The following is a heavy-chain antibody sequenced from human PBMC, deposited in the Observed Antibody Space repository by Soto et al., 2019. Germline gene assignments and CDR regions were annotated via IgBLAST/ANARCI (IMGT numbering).Heavy chain of an antibody. J-gene: IGHJ6*02. CDR1: GYTFTGYY. CDR2: INPNSGGT. Sequence: ASVKVSCKASGYTFTGYYMHWVRQAPGQGLEWMGLINPNSGGTNYAQKFQGRVTMTRDTSISTAYMELSRLRSDDTAVYYCARGIVVVPAAIHYYYYGMDVWGQGTTVTVSS. V-gene: IGHV1-2*02. CDR3: ARGIVVVPAAIHYYYYGMDV. D-gene: IGHD2-2*01.